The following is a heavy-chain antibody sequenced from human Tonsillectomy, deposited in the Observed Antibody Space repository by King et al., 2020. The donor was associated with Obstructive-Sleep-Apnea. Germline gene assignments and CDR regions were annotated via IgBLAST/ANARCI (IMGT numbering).Heavy chain of an antibody. CDR1: GFTFDDYA. J-gene: IGHJ4*02. CDR3: VKDKKSGWYVDYFDY. V-gene: IGHV3-9*01. CDR2: ISWNSGST. D-gene: IGHD6-19*01. Sequence: VQLVESGGGLVQPGRSLRLSCAASGFTFDDYAMHWVRHAPGKGLEWVSGISWNSGSTGYADSVKGRFTISRDSAKNSLYLQMSSLTAEDTAFYYCVKDKKSGWYVDYFDYWGRGTLVTVSS.